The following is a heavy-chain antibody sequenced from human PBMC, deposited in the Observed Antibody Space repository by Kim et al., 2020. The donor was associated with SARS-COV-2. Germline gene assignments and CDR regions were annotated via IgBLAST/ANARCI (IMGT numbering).Heavy chain of an antibody. CDR1: GDSVSSNSAA. Sequence: SQTLSLTCAISGDSVSSNSAAWNWIRQSPSRGLEWLGRTYYRSKWYNDYAVSVKSRITINPDTSKNQFSLQLNSVTPEDTAVYYCARDTSSGSSSSPPHNWFDPWGQGTLVTVSS. J-gene: IGHJ5*02. CDR3: ARDTSSGSSSSPPHNWFDP. CDR2: TYYRSKWYN. D-gene: IGHD6-6*01. V-gene: IGHV6-1*01.